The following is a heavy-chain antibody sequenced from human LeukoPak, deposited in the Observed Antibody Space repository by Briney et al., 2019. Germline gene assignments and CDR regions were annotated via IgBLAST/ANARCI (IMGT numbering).Heavy chain of an antibody. CDR1: GYSISSGYY. J-gene: IGHJ4*02. Sequence: SETLSLTCTVSGYSISSGYYWGWIRQPPGKGLEWIGSIYHSGSTYYNPSLKSRVTISVDTSKNQFSLKLSSVTAADTAVYYCARGETYNSGYPYFDSWGQGTLVTVAS. CDR2: IYHSGST. V-gene: IGHV4-38-2*02. CDR3: ARGETYNSGYPYFDS. D-gene: IGHD5-18*01.